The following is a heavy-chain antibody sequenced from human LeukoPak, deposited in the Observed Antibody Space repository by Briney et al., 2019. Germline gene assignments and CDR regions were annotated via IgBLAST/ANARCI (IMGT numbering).Heavy chain of an antibody. CDR3: AKDTMVPGSSGYP. CDR1: GVTFSSYW. Sequence: PGGSLRLSCAASGVTFSSYWMSWVRQAPGKGLEWVAVISYDGSNKYYADSVKGRFTISRDNSKNTLYLQMNSLRAEDTAVYYCAKDTMVPGSSGYPWGQGTLVTVSS. CDR2: ISYDGSNK. D-gene: IGHD3-22*01. V-gene: IGHV3-30*18. J-gene: IGHJ5*02.